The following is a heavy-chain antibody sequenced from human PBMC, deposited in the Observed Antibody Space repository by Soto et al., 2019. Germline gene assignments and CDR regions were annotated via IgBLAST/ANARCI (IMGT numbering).Heavy chain of an antibody. CDR1: GFIFRNFW. J-gene: IGHJ4*02. D-gene: IGHD3-22*01. Sequence: PGGSLRLSCAASGFIFRNFWMSWVRQTPGKGLEWVASIKHDGSEKYYVDSVKGRFTISRDHAKNSLYLRMNSLRVADTAVYYCTRPYFNSSGPYFAYWGQGTLVTLSS. CDR2: IKHDGSEK. CDR3: TRPYFNSSGPYFAY. V-gene: IGHV3-7*03.